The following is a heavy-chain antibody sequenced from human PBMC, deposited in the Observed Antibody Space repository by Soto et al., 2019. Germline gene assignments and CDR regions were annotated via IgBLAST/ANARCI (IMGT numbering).Heavy chain of an antibody. D-gene: IGHD6-13*01. V-gene: IGHV4-34*01. CDR3: ARGRKDYSSSWYVD. CDR1: GGSFSGYY. J-gene: IGHJ4*02. CDR2: INHSGST. Sequence: QVQLQQWGAGLLKPSETLSLICAVYGGSFSGYYWSWIRQPPGKGLEWIGEINHSGSTNYNPSLKSRVTISVDTSKNQFSLKLSSVTAADTAVYYCARGRKDYSSSWYVDWGQGTLVTVSS.